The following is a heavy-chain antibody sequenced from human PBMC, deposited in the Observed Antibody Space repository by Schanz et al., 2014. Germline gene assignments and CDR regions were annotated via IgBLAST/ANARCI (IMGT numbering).Heavy chain of an antibody. Sequence: QVQLVQSGAEVKKPGASVKVSCKASGYTFTSDSMHWVRQAPGQGLEWMGIINLYGGSTNYAQKFQGRVTVTRDATTSTVYMELNSLRSEDTAVYYCARTIGYGGSSGYFDYWGQGTLVTVSS. J-gene: IGHJ4*02. CDR1: GYTFTSDS. D-gene: IGHD4-17*01. V-gene: IGHV1-46*03. CDR3: ARTIGYGGSSGYFDY. CDR2: INLYGGST.